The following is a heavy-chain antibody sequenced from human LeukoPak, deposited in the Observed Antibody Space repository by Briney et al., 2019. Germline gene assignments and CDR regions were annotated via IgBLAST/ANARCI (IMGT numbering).Heavy chain of an antibody. J-gene: IGHJ4*02. CDR3: ARGGVTTIAQYDY. Sequence: SETLSLTCTVSGGSIMSFFCGWIRQPPGKGPEWIGYIFDSGTTNYNPSTNYNPSLKSRVTVSLDTSKNHFSLNLSSVTAADTAGYYCARGGVTTIAQYDYWGQGILVTVSS. CDR1: GGSIMSFF. V-gene: IGHV4-59*01. CDR2: IFDSGTTNYNPST. D-gene: IGHD5-12*01.